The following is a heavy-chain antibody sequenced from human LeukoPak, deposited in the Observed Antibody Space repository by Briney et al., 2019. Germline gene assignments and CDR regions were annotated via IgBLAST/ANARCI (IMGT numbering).Heavy chain of an antibody. CDR2: INSDGTTT. CDR1: GFTFSSYS. CDR3: TRDITLTRGGRSDY. D-gene: IGHD3-10*01. J-gene: IGHJ4*02. V-gene: IGHV3-74*01. Sequence: GSLRLSCAASGFTFSSYSMNWVRQAPGKGLVWVSRINSDGTTTNFADSVKGRFTISRDNAKNTVYLQMNSLRAEDTAIYYCTRDITLTRGGRSDYWGQGTLVTVSS.